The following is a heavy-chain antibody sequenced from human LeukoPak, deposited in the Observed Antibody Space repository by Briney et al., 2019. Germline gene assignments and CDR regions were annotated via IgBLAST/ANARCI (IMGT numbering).Heavy chain of an antibody. CDR1: GFTFSRYA. CDR3: VKDGSGSYYTYYFDY. CDR2: ISSNGGST. J-gene: IGHJ4*02. Sequence: GGSLRLSCSASGFTFSRYATHWVRQAPGKGLEYVSAISSNGGSTYYADSVKGRFTISRDNSKNTLYLQMSSLRAEDTAVYYCVKDGSGSYYTYYFDYWSQGTLVTVSS. V-gene: IGHV3-64D*06. D-gene: IGHD3-10*01.